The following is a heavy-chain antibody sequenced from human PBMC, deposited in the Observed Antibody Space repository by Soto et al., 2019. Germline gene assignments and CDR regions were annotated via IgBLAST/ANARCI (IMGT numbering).Heavy chain of an antibody. CDR1: GFTFSGDW. V-gene: IGHV3-74*01. Sequence: EVPLVEAGGGLVQPGGSLRLSCRDSGFTFSGDWMHWVRQAPGKGLDWVSRIDPYDTGISYADSVKGRFTIFRDNAKSTLYLQMNSLRPEDTAVYYCTRDTFGARDYWGQGTLVNVSS. J-gene: IGHJ4*02. CDR3: TRDTFGARDY. CDR2: IDPYDTGI. D-gene: IGHD3-10*01.